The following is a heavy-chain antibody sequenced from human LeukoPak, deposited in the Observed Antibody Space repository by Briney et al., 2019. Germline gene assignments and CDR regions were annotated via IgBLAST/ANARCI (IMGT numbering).Heavy chain of an antibody. CDR2: IYYSGST. Sequence: PSETLSLTCTVSGGSLSSSSYYWGWIRQPPGKGLEWIGRIYYSGSTYYNPSLKSRVTISVDTSKNQFSLKLSSVTAADTAVYYCARFPIYYYYMDVWGKGTTVTVSS. J-gene: IGHJ6*03. CDR3: ARFPIYYYYMDV. CDR1: GGSLSSSSYY. V-gene: IGHV4-39*01.